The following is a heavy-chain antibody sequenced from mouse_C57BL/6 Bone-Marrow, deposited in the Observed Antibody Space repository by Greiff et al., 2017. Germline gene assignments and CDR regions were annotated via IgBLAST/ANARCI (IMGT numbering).Heavy chain of an antibody. Sequence: VQLQQPGAELVKPGASVKMSCKASGYTFTSYWITWVKQRPGQGLEWIGDIYPGSGSTNYNEKFKSKATLTVDTSSSTAYMQLSSLTTEDSAIYYCARSDYYGSSYWFAYWGQGTLVTVSA. CDR3: ARSDYYGSSYWFAY. D-gene: IGHD1-1*01. V-gene: IGHV1-55*01. CDR1: GYTFTSYW. J-gene: IGHJ3*01. CDR2: IYPGSGST.